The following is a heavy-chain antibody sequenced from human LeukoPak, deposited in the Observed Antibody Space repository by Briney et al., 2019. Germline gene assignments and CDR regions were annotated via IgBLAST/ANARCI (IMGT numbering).Heavy chain of an antibody. D-gene: IGHD5-18*01. V-gene: IGHV4-34*01. Sequence: PSETLSLTCAVYGGSFSGYYWSWIRQPPGKGLEWIGEINHTGSTNYNPSLKSRVTISVDTSKNQFSLKLSSVTAADTAVYYCARLLRTWIQLWAYFDYWGQGTLVTVSS. J-gene: IGHJ4*02. CDR1: GGSFSGYY. CDR2: INHTGST. CDR3: ARLLRTWIQLWAYFDY.